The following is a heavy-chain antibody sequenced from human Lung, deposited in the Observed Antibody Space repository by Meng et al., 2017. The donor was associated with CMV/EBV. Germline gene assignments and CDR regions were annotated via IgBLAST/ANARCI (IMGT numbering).Heavy chain of an antibody. CDR1: GFTFSSYW. Sequence: GGSXRLXXAASGFTFSSYWMHWVRQAPGKGLVWVSRINSDGSSTSYADSVKGRFTISRDNAKNTLYLQMNSLRAEDTAVYYCARESVGWGYYGDYERYFDYWGQGTLVXVSS. CDR2: INSDGSST. J-gene: IGHJ4*02. V-gene: IGHV3-74*01. D-gene: IGHD4-17*01. CDR3: ARESVGWGYYGDYERYFDY.